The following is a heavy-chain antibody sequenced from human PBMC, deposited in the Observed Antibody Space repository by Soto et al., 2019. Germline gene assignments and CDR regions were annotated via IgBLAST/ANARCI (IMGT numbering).Heavy chain of an antibody. D-gene: IGHD1-1*01. CDR3: AKQYTATSFYYYMDV. Sequence: GGSLRLSCTAPGLTFSSYAMTWVRQAPGKGLDWVSTISATGSTTFYADSVRGRLTISRDNFKNTLFLQIDSLRAEDTAVYYCAKQYTATSFYYYMDVWGKGTTVTVSS. J-gene: IGHJ6*03. V-gene: IGHV3-23*01. CDR2: ISATGSTT. CDR1: GLTFSSYA.